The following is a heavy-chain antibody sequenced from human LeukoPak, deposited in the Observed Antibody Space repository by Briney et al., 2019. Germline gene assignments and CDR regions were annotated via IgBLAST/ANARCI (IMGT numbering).Heavy chain of an antibody. CDR2: INHSGST. J-gene: IGHJ4*02. D-gene: IGHD5-18*01. Sequence: SETLSLTCAVYGGSFSGYYWSWIRQPPGKGLEWIGEINHSGSTNYNPSLESRVTISVDTSKNQFSLKLSSVTAADTAVYYCARESIQRALNYWGQGTLVTVSS. V-gene: IGHV4-34*01. CDR1: GGSFSGYY. CDR3: ARESIQRALNY.